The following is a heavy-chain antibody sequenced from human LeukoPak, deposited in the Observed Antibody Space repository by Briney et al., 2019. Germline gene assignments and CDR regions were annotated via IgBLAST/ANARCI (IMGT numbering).Heavy chain of an antibody. CDR2: VDGGGGGT. Sequence: GGSLRLSCAASGFTLSSYAMTWVRQAPGRGLEWVSSVDGGGGGTYYADSVKGRLTISRDNSKDTRYLQMNGLRAEDTAVYFCAKQSAGSAAWYSLPYDFWGQGTLVTVSS. D-gene: IGHD6-13*01. V-gene: IGHV3-23*01. J-gene: IGHJ4*02. CDR1: GFTLSSYA. CDR3: AKQSAGSAAWYSLPYDF.